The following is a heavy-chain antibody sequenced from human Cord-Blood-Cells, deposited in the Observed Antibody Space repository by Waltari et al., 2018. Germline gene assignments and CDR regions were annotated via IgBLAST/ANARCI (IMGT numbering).Heavy chain of an antibody. CDR2: ICYSGGA. CDR1: GGSISSSSYY. D-gene: IGHD3-10*01. Sequence: QLQLQESGPGLVKPSETLSLTCTVSGGSISSSSYYWGWIRQPPGKGLEWIGSICYSGGAYYNPALNSGVPISVDPSKNQFSRKLGSVTAADTAVYYCARGYYGSGSYYRGLDYWGQGTLVTVSS. V-gene: IGHV4-39*01. CDR3: ARGYYGSGSYYRGLDY. J-gene: IGHJ4*02.